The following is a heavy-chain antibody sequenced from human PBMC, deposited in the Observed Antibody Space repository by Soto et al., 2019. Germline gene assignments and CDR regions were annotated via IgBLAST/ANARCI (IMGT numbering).Heavy chain of an antibody. CDR1: GGTFSSYA. CDR2: IIPIFGTA. J-gene: IGHJ6*02. V-gene: IGHV1-69*06. CDR3: ARDKWDPENYYYYYGMDV. D-gene: IGHD1-26*01. Sequence: SVNVSCKASGGTFSSYAISWVRRAPGQGLEWMGGIIPIFGTANYAQKFQGRVTITADKSTSTAYMELSSLRSEDTAVYYCARDKWDPENYYYYYGMDVWGQGTTVTVSS.